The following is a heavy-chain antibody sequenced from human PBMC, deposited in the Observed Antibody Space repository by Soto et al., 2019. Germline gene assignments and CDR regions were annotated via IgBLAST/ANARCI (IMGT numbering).Heavy chain of an antibody. V-gene: IGHV3-9*01. D-gene: IGHD3-10*01. CDR1: GFSLDDYA. Sequence: SLRLPCEPSGFSLDDYAMHWVRQAPGKGLEWVSGISWNSGSIGYEDSVKGRFTISRDNAKNSLYLQMNSLRAEDTALYYCAKDKAYGSGSYYRYVDYWGQGTLVTVSA. J-gene: IGHJ4*02. CDR2: ISWNSGSI. CDR3: AKDKAYGSGSYYRYVDY.